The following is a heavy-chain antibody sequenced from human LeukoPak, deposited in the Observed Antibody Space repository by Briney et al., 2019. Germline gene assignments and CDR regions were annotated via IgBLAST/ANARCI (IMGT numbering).Heavy chain of an antibody. CDR3: ANNPVPGASDGWLDP. CDR2: INPSSGAT. J-gene: IGHJ5*02. CDR1: GYTFTGYY. Sequence: ASVKVSCKASGYTFTGYYLHWVRQAPGEGLQWVGWINPSSGATNYAQKFQGRVTMTRDASITTAYMELRSLRSDDTAVYYCANNPVPGASDGWLDPWGQGTLVTVSS. D-gene: IGHD2-2*01. V-gene: IGHV1-2*02.